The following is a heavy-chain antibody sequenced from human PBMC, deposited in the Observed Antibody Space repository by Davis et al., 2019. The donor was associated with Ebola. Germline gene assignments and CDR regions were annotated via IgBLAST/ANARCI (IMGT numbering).Heavy chain of an antibody. CDR1: GFTFSSYG. J-gene: IGHJ4*02. D-gene: IGHD6-13*01. V-gene: IGHV3-30*03. CDR3: APFSGIAAD. Sequence: PGGSLRLSCAASGFTFSSYGMHWVRQAPGKGLEWVAVISYDGSNKYYADSVKGRFTISRDNSKNTLYLQMNSLRAEDTAVYYCAPFSGIAADWGQGTLVTVSS. CDR2: ISYDGSNK.